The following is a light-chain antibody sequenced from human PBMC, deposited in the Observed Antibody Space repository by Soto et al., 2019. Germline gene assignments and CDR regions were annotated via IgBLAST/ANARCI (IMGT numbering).Light chain of an antibody. CDR2: LEGSGSY. Sequence: QAVVTQSSSASASLGSSVKLTCTLSSGHSSYIIAWHQQQPGKAPRYLMKLEGSGSYNKGSGVPDRFSGSSSGADRYLTISNHQFEDEADYYCETWDSNTRVFGGGTKLTVL. J-gene: IGLJ3*02. CDR1: SGHSSYI. V-gene: IGLV4-60*02. CDR3: ETWDSNTRV.